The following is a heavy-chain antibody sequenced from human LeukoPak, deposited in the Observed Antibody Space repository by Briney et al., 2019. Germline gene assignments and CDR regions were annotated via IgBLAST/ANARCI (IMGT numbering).Heavy chain of an antibody. CDR2: IYYSGTT. CDR3: ARGARNYDILTGYMGLPHYFDY. J-gene: IGHJ4*02. CDR1: GGSISSYY. D-gene: IGHD3-9*01. V-gene: IGHV4-59*12. Sequence: SETLSLTCTVSGGSISSYYWSWMRQPPGKGLEWIGYIYYSGTTNYNPSLKSRVTISVDTSKNQFSLKLSSVTAADTAVYYCARGARNYDILTGYMGLPHYFDYWGQGTLVTVSS.